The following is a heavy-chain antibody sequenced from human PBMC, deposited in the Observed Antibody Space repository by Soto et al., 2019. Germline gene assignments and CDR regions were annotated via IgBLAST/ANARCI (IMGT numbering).Heavy chain of an antibody. D-gene: IGHD2-2*01. CDR2: ISGSGGTT. J-gene: IGHJ4*02. CDR1: VFTFSSYA. V-gene: IGHV3-23*01. CDR3: AKDLCRGATCYAPFDY. Sequence: GGSLRLSCAASVFTFSSYAMHWVRQAPGKGLEWVSGISGSGGTTYYADSVKGRFTISRDNSKNTVHLQMNSLRAEDTAVYYCAKDLCRGATCYAPFDYWGQGTLVTVSS.